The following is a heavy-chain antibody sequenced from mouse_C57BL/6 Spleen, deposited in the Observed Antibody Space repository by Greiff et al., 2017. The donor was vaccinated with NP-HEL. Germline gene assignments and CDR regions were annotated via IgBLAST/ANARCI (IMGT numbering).Heavy chain of an antibody. D-gene: IGHD3-2*02. CDR1: GFTFSSYG. CDR2: ISSGGSYT. V-gene: IGHV5-6*01. CDR3: ARHQGEYSSGLDY. Sequence: EVKLMESGGDLVKPGGSLKLSCAASGFTFSSYGMSWVRQTPDKRLEWVATISSGGSYTYYPDSVKGRFTISRDNAKNTLYLQMSSLKSEDTAMYYCARHQGEYSSGLDYWGQGTTLTVSS. J-gene: IGHJ2*01.